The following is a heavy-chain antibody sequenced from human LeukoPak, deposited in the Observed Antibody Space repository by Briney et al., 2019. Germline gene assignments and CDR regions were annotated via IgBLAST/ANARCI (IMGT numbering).Heavy chain of an antibody. D-gene: IGHD2-15*01. CDR2: INPNSGGT. CDR3: ASIAGYCRGGSCFGKPEYFDY. V-gene: IGHV1-2*02. Sequence: GASVKVSCKASGYTFTGYYMHWVRQAPGQGLEWMGWINPNSGGTNYAQKFQGRVTMTRDTSISTAYMELSRLRSDDTAVYYCASIAGYCRGGSCFGKPEYFDYWGQGTLVTVSS. CDR1: GYTFTGYY. J-gene: IGHJ4*02.